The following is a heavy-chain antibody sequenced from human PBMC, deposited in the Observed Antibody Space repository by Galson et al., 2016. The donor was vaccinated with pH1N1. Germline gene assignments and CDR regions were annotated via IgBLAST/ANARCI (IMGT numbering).Heavy chain of an antibody. CDR1: GFSLSTPGMR. CDR2: IDWDDSK. J-gene: IGHJ6*02. Sequence: PALVKPTQTLTLTCTFSGFSLSTPGMRVSWIRQPPGKALEWLARIDWDDSKFYSPPLQTRVTIPKDTPKNQVVLEMTNMDPVDTATYYCARSRRMAAVGTSGYFYNSMDVWGQGTTVTVSS. V-gene: IGHV2-70*04. CDR3: ARSRRMAAVGTSGYFYNSMDV. D-gene: IGHD6-13*01.